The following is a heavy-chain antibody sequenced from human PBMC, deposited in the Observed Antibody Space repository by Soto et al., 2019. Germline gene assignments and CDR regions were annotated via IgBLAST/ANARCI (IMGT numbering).Heavy chain of an antibody. D-gene: IGHD3-16*01. CDR3: AKSGRTYTVSDFDY. Sequence: EVQLLESGGGLVQPGGSLRLSCAASGFTFSSYAMSWVRQAPGKWLEWVSAIRGRGGSTYYADSVKGRFRISRDNSKNTLYLQMNSLRAEDTAVYYCAKSGRTYTVSDFDYWGQGTLVTVSS. CDR2: IRGRGGST. CDR1: GFTFSSYA. J-gene: IGHJ4*02. V-gene: IGHV3-23*01.